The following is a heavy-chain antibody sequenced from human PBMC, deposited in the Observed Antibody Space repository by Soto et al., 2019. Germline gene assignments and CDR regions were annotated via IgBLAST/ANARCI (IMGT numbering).Heavy chain of an antibody. D-gene: IGHD3-3*01. CDR3: ARDRRELRFLEWFQIGMDV. J-gene: IGHJ6*02. CDR2: INPNSGGT. V-gene: IGHV1-2*02. CDR1: GYTFTGYY. Sequence: ASVKVSCKASGYTFTGYYMHWVRQAPGQGLEWMGWINPNSGGTNDAQKFQGRVTMTRDTSISTAYMELSRLRSDDTAVYCCARDRRELRFLEWFQIGMDVWGQGTTVTVSS.